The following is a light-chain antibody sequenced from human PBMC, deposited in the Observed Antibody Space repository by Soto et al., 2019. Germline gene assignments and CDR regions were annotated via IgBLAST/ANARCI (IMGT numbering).Light chain of an antibody. CDR1: QSVLYSSNNKNY. V-gene: IGKV4-1*01. CDR2: WAS. CDR3: QQSYTTPWT. J-gene: IGKJ1*01. Sequence: DIVMTQSPDSLAVSLGARATINCKSSQSVLYSSNNKNYLAWYQQKPGQPPKLLIFWASTRKSGVPDRFSGSGSGTDFTLTISSLQAEDAAVYYCQQSYTTPWTFGQGTKVEIK.